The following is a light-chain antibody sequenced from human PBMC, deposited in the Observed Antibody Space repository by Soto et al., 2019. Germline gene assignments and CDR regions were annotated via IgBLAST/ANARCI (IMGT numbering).Light chain of an antibody. CDR1: QSVNSN. J-gene: IGKJ4*01. CDR3: HQRSNWPLT. CDR2: GAS. Sequence: EIVMTQSPATLSVSPGERATLSCRASQSVNSNLAWYQQEPGQAPRLLIYGASTRATGIPARFSGSGSGTEFTLTISSLQSEDFAVYYCHQRSNWPLTFGGGTKLEIK. V-gene: IGKV3-15*01.